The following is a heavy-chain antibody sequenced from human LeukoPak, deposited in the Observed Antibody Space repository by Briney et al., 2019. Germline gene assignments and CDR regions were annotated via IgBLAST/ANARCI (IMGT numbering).Heavy chain of an antibody. J-gene: IGHJ4*02. V-gene: IGHV3-21*01. CDR2: ISSSSSYI. CDR3: AREDSSGPLYYFDY. Sequence: GGSLRLSCAASGFTFSNYSMNWVRQAPGKGLEWVSSISSSSSYIYYADSVKGRFTISRDNAKNSLYLQMNSLRAEDTAVYYCAREDSSGPLYYFDYWGQGTLVTVSS. CDR1: GFTFSNYS. D-gene: IGHD3-22*01.